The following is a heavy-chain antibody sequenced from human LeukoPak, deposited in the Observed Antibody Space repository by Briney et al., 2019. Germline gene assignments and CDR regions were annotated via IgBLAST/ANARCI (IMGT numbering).Heavy chain of an antibody. Sequence: PSETLSLTCTVSGGSISSSSYYWGWIRQPPGKGLEWIGNIYHSGRTYYNPSLKSRGTISLDTSKNQFSLRLTSVTAADTAMYYCARGTGGWFFDYWGQGTLVTVSS. CDR2: IYHSGRT. J-gene: IGHJ4*02. D-gene: IGHD6-19*01. CDR1: GGSISSSSYY. CDR3: ARGTGGWFFDY. V-gene: IGHV4-39*07.